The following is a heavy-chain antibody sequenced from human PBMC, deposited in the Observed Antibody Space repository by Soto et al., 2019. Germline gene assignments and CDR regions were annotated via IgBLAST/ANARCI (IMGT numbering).Heavy chain of an antibody. J-gene: IGHJ5*02. CDR2: IYYSGST. V-gene: IGHV4-30-4*01. CDR3: ARATAYYYDSSGYPGYWFDP. D-gene: IGHD3-22*01. CDR1: GGSISSGDYY. Sequence: PSETLSFTCTVSGGSISSGDYYWSWIRQPPGKGLEWIGYIYYSGSTYYNPSLKSRVTISVDTSKNQFSLKLSSVTAADTAVYYCARATAYYYDSSGYPGYWFDPWGQGTLVTVSS.